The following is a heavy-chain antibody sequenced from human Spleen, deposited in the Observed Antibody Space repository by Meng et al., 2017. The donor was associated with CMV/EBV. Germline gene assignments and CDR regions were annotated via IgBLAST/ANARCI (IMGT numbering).Heavy chain of an antibody. D-gene: IGHD6-19*01. Sequence: GESLKISCKGSGYSFTTFWIAWVRQMPGKGLEWMGIIYPGDSDTRYSPSFQGQVTISADKSITTAYLQWSSLKASDTAMYYCAKAVAGTGALDYWGQGTRVTVSS. CDR2: IYPGDSDT. CDR1: GYSFTTFW. V-gene: IGHV5-51*01. J-gene: IGHJ4*02. CDR3: AKAVAGTGALDY.